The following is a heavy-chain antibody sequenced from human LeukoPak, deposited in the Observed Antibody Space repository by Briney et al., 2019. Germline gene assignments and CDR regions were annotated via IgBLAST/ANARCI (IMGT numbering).Heavy chain of an antibody. CDR1: GFTFNIYA. CDR2: MCGSAGCT. D-gene: IGHD3-22*01. CDR3: ARDRPNNHESNGHYYNRDGDH. V-gene: IGHV3-23*01. J-gene: IGHJ5*02. Sequence: GGSLRLSCAASGFTFNIYAMSWVRLAPGKGLQWVASMCGSAGCTYYADSVKGRFTISRDNSKNTLYLQMNSLRAEDTAIYYCARDRPNNHESNGHYYNRDGDHWGQGTLVTVSS.